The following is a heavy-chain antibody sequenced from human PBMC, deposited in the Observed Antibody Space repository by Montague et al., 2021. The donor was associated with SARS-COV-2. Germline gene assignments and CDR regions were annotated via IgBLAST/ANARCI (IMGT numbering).Heavy chain of an antibody. CDR1: GFSLSSTGVG. CDR2: IYWDDDK. Sequence: PALVTPTQTLTLTCAFSGFSLSSTGVGVGWLRQPPGKSLEWLTLIYWDDDKRYNPSLSSRLAITKDTSKNQAFLTLTNLNAADTATYYCAHTTPTGAWPIEYWGQGTLVTVSS. J-gene: IGHJ4*02. CDR3: AHTTPTGAWPIEY. V-gene: IGHV2-5*02. D-gene: IGHD1-14*01.